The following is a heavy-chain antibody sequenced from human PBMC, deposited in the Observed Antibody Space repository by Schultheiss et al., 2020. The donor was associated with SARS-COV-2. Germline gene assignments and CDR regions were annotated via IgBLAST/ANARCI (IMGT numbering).Heavy chain of an antibody. CDR3: ARMVVPAASSPVDY. CDR1: GFTFSSYA. V-gene: IGHV3-21*01. D-gene: IGHD2-2*01. J-gene: IGHJ4*02. CDR2: ITSSSSYI. Sequence: GGSLRLSCAASGFTFSSYAMSWVRQAPGKGLEWVSSITSSSSYIYHADSVKGRFTISRDNSKNTLYLQMNSLRAEDTAVYYCARMVVPAASSPVDYWGQGTLVTVSS.